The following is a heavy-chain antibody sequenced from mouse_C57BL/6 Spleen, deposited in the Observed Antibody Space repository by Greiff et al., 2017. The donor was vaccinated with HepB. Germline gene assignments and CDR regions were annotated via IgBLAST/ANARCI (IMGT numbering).Heavy chain of an antibody. CDR2: IHPNSGST. J-gene: IGHJ2*01. CDR1: GYTFTSYW. D-gene: IGHD2-3*01. CDR3: AVYDGYYFDY. V-gene: IGHV1-64*01. Sequence: QVQLQQPGAELVKPGASVKLSCKASGYTFTSYWMHWVKQRPGQGLEWIGMIHPNSGSTNYNEKFKSKATLTVDKSSSTAYMQRSSLTSEDSAVYYCAVYDGYYFDYWGQGTTLTVSS.